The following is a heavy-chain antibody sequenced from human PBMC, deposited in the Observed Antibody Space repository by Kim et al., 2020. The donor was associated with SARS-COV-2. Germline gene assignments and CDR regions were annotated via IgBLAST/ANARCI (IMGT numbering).Heavy chain of an antibody. D-gene: IGHD5-18*01. Sequence: DYAAPVKGRFTISRDDSKNTLYLQMNSLKTEDTAVYYCTTDRGYSYGFDYWGQGTLVTVSS. V-gene: IGHV3-15*01. CDR3: TTDRGYSYGFDY. J-gene: IGHJ4*02.